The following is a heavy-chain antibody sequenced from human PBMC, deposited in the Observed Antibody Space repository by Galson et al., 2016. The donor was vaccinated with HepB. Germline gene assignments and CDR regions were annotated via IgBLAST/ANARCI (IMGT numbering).Heavy chain of an antibody. Sequence: TLSLTCTVSGGSISSGVYYWSWIRQQPGKGLEWIGYIYYSRATYYNPSLKSRVAISLDTSKKQFALTLRSVTAADTALYYCARISIAAAGTWKWIDPWGQGTLVTVSP. D-gene: IGHD6-13*01. J-gene: IGHJ5*02. CDR3: ARISIAAAGTWKWIDP. CDR1: GGSISSGVYY. V-gene: IGHV4-31*03. CDR2: IYYSRAT.